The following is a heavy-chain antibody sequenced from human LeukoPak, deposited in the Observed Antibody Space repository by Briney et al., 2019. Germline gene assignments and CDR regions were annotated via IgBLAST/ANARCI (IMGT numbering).Heavy chain of an antibody. CDR1: GYTFTSYD. J-gene: IGHJ4*02. CDR2: MNPNSGNT. V-gene: IGHV1-8*01. Sequence: ASVKLSCKASGYTFTSYDINWVRQATGHGLEWMGWMNPNSGNTGYAQKFQGRVTMTRNTSISTAYMKPSSLRSEDTAVYYCARDQEGFDYWGQGTLVTVSS. CDR3: ARDQEGFDY.